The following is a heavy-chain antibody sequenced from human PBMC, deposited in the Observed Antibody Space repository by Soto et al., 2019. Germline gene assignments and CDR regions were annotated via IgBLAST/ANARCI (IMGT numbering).Heavy chain of an antibody. D-gene: IGHD3-3*01. V-gene: IGHV1-8*01. J-gene: IGHJ3*02. CDR2: MNPNSGNT. CDR3: ATAPRFLEWLSIIQLAFDI. Sequence: QVQLVQSGAEVKKPGASVKVSCKASGYTFTSYDINWVRQATGQGLEWMGWMNPNSGNTGYAQKFQGRVTMTRNTSISTAYMELSSLRSEDTAVYYCATAPRFLEWLSIIQLAFDIWGQGTMVTVSS. CDR1: GYTFTSYD.